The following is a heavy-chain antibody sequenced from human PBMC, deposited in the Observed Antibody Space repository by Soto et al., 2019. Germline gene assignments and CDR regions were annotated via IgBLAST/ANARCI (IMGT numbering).Heavy chain of an antibody. CDR2: IRGNADNYAT. Sequence: GGSLRLSCAASGFTFSGSAMHWVRQTSGKGLEWVGRIRGNADNYATAYAASVKGRFTISRDNSKNTLYLQMNSLRAEDTAVYYCARDRKLLSYWGQGTLVTVSS. CDR1: GFTFSGSA. V-gene: IGHV3-73*01. J-gene: IGHJ4*02. CDR3: ARDRKLLSY. D-gene: IGHD3-10*01.